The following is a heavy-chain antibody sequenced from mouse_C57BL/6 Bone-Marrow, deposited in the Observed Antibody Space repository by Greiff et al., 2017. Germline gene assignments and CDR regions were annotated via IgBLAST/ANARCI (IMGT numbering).Heavy chain of an antibody. CDR1: GYTFTSYW. V-gene: IGHV1-61*01. D-gene: IGHD1-1*01. Sequence: QVQLQQSGAELVRPGSSVKLSCKASGYTFTSYWMDWVKQRPGQGLEWIGNIYPSDSETHYNQKFKDKATLTVDKSSSTAYMQLSSLTSEDSAVYYCARHHYGSSMDYWGQGTSVTVSS. J-gene: IGHJ4*01. CDR2: IYPSDSET. CDR3: ARHHYGSSMDY.